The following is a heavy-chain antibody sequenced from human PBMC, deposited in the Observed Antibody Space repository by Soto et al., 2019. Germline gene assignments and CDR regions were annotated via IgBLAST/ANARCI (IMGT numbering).Heavy chain of an antibody. Sequence: PGGSLRLSCAASGFTFSSYWMSWVRQAPGKGLEWVANIKQDGSEKYYVDSVKGRFTISRDNAKNSLYLQMNSLRAEDTAVYYCARIEAILTGQTFDYWGQGTLVTVSS. J-gene: IGHJ4*02. V-gene: IGHV3-7*01. D-gene: IGHD3-9*01. CDR1: GFTFSSYW. CDR3: ARIEAILTGQTFDY. CDR2: IKQDGSEK.